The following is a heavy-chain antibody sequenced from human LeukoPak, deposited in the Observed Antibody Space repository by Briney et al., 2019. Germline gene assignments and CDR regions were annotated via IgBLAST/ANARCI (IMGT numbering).Heavy chain of an antibody. CDR2: INPDGTEK. CDR1: GFSFSNHW. J-gene: IGHJ4*02. D-gene: IGHD6-19*01. Sequence: GGSLRLSCAASGFSFSNHWMIWVRQAPGKGLEWVATINPDGTEKRYVDSVKGRFTISRGNGKNSLYLQMSSLRAEDTAVYYCVRDDRGIAVGSRDHGAQGTLVTVSS. V-gene: IGHV3-7*03. CDR3: VRDDRGIAVGSRDH.